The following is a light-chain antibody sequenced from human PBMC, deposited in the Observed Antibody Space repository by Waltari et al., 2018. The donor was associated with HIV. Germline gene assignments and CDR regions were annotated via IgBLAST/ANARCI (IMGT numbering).Light chain of an antibody. Sequence: DIQMTQSPSSLSASVGDRVTITCRASQGITNYLAWYQQKPGKVPELLIYDAATLQSGVPSRFSGSGSGTDFTLTISGLQPEDVATYYNSAPRTFGPGTKVDIK. CDR3: SAPRT. CDR2: DAA. CDR1: QGITNY. J-gene: IGKJ3*01. V-gene: IGKV1-27*01.